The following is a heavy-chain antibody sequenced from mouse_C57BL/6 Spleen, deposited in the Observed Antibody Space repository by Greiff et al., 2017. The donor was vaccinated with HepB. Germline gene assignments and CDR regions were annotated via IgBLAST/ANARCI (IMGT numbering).Heavy chain of an antibody. V-gene: IGHV1-81*01. J-gene: IGHJ1*03. CDR2: IYPRSGNT. Sequence: LQESGAELARPGASVKLSCKASGYTFTSYGISWVKQRTGQGLEWIGEIYPRSGNTYYNEKFKGKATLTADKSSSTAYMELRSLTSEDSAVYFCARPPYGYDGDWYFDVWGTGTTVTVSS. CDR3: ARPPYGYDGDWYFDV. D-gene: IGHD2-2*01. CDR1: GYTFTSYG.